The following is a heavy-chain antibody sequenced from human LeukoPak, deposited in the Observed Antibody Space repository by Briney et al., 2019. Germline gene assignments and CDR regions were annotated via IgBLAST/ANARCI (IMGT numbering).Heavy chain of an antibody. CDR2: IYYSGST. J-gene: IGHJ4*02. V-gene: IGHV4-31*03. CDR3: ARAGGSYDMAFDY. CDR1: GGSISSGGYY. D-gene: IGHD1-26*01. Sequence: SETLSLTCTVSGGSISSGGYYWSWIRQHPGKGLEWIGYIYYSGSTYYNPSLKSRVTIPVDTSKNQFSLKLSSVTAADTAVYYCARAGGSYDMAFDYWGQGILVTVSS.